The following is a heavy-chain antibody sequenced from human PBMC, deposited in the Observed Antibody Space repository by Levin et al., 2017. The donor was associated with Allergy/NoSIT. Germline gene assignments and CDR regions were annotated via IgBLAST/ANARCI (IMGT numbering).Heavy chain of an antibody. CDR2: INPSGGST. J-gene: IGHJ3*02. D-gene: IGHD3-9*01. CDR1: GYTFTNYY. CDR3: ARDLAIVTGSYDAFDI. V-gene: IGHV1-46*01. Sequence: ASVKVSCKASGYTFTNYYMHWVRQAPGQGLEWMGMINPSGGSTSYAQKFQGRVTMTRDTSTSTVYMELSSLRSEDPAVYHCARDLAIVTGSYDAFDIWGQGTMVTVSS.